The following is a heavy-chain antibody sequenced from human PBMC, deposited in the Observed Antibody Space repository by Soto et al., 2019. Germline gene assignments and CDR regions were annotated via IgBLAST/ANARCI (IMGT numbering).Heavy chain of an antibody. J-gene: IGHJ4*02. CDR2: ISSSTSHT. D-gene: IGHD6-13*01. CDR3: ARGRGAAADYFDF. V-gene: IGHV3-11*05. CDR1: GFTFSDYY. Sequence: QVPLVESGGGLVKPGVSLRLSCAVSGFTFSDYYMTWIRQAPGKGLEWVPYISSSTSHTNYAASVKGRFTISRDNAKNSLFLQMNSLRAEDPAVYYCARGRGAAADYFDFLGQGTLVTVSS.